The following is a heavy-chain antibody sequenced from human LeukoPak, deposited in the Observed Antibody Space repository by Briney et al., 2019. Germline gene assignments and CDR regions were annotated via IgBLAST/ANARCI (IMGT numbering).Heavy chain of an antibody. CDR2: IWYDGSNK. CDR1: GFTFSSYG. J-gene: IGHJ4*02. V-gene: IGHV3-33*01. CDR3: VRGPYGSGSYR. Sequence: GGSLRLSCAASGFTFSSYGMHWVRQAPCKGLEWVASIWYDGSNKYYADSVKGRFTISRDNSKNTLSLQMNSLRAEDTAVYYCVRGPYGSGSYRWGQGTLVTVSA. D-gene: IGHD3-10*01.